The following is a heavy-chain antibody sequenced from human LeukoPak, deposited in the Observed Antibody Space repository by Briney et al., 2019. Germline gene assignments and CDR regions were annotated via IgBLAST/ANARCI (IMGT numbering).Heavy chain of an antibody. J-gene: IGHJ4*02. CDR1: GGSFSGYY. Sequence: PSETLSLTCAVYGGSFSGYYWSWIRQPPGKGLEWNGEINHSGSTYYNPSLKSRVTISVDTSKNQFSLKLSSVTAADTAVYYCARVEYYYDSSGYFDYWGQGTLVTVSS. D-gene: IGHD3-22*01. CDR3: ARVEYYYDSSGYFDY. CDR2: INHSGST. V-gene: IGHV4-34*01.